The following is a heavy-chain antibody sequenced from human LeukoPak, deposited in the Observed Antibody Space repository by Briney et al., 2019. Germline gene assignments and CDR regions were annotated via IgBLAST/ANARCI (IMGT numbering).Heavy chain of an antibody. J-gene: IGHJ4*02. D-gene: IGHD1-14*01. CDR1: GFRFPSYA. Sequence: GGSLRLSCAASGFRFPSYAMSWVRQAPGKGLEWVANIKHDGGDKYYTDSVKGRFTISRDNTKNSLYLQMNSLRAEDTAVYYCARDEYTSLNRFDYWGQGTLVTVSS. V-gene: IGHV3-7*04. CDR3: ARDEYTSLNRFDY. CDR2: IKHDGGDK.